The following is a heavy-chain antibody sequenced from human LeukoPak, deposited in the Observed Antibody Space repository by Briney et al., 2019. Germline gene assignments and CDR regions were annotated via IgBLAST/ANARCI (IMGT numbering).Heavy chain of an antibody. Sequence: PGGSLRLSCAASGFTFSSYAMHWVRQAPGKGLEWVAVISYDGSNKYYADSVKGRFTISRDNSKNTLYLQMNSLRAEDTAVYYCARDGGHSYCSSTSCSLYNWFDPWGQGTLVTVSS. V-gene: IGHV3-30-3*01. D-gene: IGHD2-2*01. CDR3: ARDGGHSYCSSTSCSLYNWFDP. CDR2: ISYDGSNK. J-gene: IGHJ5*02. CDR1: GFTFSSYA.